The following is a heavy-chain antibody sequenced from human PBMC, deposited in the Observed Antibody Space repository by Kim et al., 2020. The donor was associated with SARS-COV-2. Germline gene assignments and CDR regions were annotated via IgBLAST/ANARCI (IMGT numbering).Heavy chain of an antibody. J-gene: IGHJ5*02. CDR3: ARLEMTGMCGRGWFDP. CDR1: GGSISRSNSH. Sequence: SETLSLTCTVSGGSISRSNSHWGWIRQPPGKGLEWIVRVYYSGSTFYNPSLKSRVTISVDTSENQLSLKLTSVTAADTAVYYCARLEMTGMCGRGWFDP. V-gene: IGHV4-39*01. D-gene: IGHD1-1*01. CDR2: VYYSGST.